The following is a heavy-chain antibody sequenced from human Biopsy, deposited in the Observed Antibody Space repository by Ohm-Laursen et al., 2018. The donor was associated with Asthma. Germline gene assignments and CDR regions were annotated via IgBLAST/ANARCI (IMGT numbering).Heavy chain of an antibody. J-gene: IGHJ4*02. V-gene: IGHV1-69*13. CDR3: ATPPVGSISYFDS. CDR2: IIPMYGVP. D-gene: IGHD1-26*01. Sequence: GASVKVSRKASGGTFRTYAFNWVRQAPGQGLEWMGGIIPMYGVPKVAQKFQGRVTITADESTSTAYMEMSSLRSEDTAVYYCATPPVGSISYFDSWGQGTLVTVSS. CDR1: GGTFRTYA.